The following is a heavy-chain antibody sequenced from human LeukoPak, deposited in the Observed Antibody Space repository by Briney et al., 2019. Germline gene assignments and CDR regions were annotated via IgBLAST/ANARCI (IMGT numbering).Heavy chain of an antibody. V-gene: IGHV3-7*01. CDR2: IKQDGSEK. CDR1: GFTFSSYW. Sequence: GGSLRLSCAASGFTFSSYWMSWVRQAPGKGLEWVANIKQDGSEKYYVDSVKGRFTISRDNAKNSLYLQMNSLRAEDTAVYYCARGPIRGYRYYYYGMDGWGQGTTVTVSS. CDR3: ARGPIRGYRYYYYGMDG. D-gene: IGHD5-18*01. J-gene: IGHJ6*02.